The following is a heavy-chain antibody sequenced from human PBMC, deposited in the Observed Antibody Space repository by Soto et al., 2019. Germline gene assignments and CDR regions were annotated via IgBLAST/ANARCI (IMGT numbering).Heavy chain of an antibody. CDR3: ARDCYQSSGYCDY. Sequence: QVQLVQSGAEVKKPGASVKVSCKAYGYTFSSYGLSWVRQAPGQGLEWMGWISAYSGNTVYTQRFKGRLTMATDTSTGTAYMELRSLTSDDTAVYYCARDCYQSSGYCDYWGQGTLVTVSS. D-gene: IGHD3-22*01. V-gene: IGHV1-18*01. CDR1: GYTFSSYG. J-gene: IGHJ4*02. CDR2: ISAYSGNT.